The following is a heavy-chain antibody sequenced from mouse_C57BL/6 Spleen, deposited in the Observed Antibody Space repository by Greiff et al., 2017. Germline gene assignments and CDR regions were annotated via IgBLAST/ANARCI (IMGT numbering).Heavy chain of an antibody. CDR1: GFSFNTYA. CDR3: VITTVVATDAMDY. Sequence: EVQLVESGGGLVQPKGSLKLSCAASGFSFNTYAMNWGRKAPGKGWEWGARIRSKSNNYATDYADSVKDRFTISRDDSESMLYLQMNNLKTEDTAMYYCVITTVVATDAMDYWGQGTSVTVSS. D-gene: IGHD1-1*01. CDR2: IRSKSNNYAT. V-gene: IGHV10-1*01. J-gene: IGHJ4*01.